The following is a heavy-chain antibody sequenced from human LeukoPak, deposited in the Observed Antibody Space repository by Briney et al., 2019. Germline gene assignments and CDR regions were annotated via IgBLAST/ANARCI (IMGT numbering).Heavy chain of an antibody. CDR3: ARPPITADAFDI. V-gene: IGHV4-34*01. J-gene: IGHJ3*02. CDR2: INHSGST. CDR1: GGSFSGYY. Sequence: SETLSLTCAVYGGSFSGYYWRWIRQPPGKGLEWIGEINHSGSTNYNPSLKGRVTISVDTSKNQFSLKLSSVAAADTAVYYCARPPITADAFDIWGQGTMVTVSS. D-gene: IGHD5-24*01.